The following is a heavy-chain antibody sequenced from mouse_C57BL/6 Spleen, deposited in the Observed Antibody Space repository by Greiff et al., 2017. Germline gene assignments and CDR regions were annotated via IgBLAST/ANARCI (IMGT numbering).Heavy chain of an antibody. J-gene: IGHJ4*01. D-gene: IGHD2-3*01. V-gene: IGHV3-6*01. CDR3: ASGDGYYRGDY. Sequence: EVKLQESGPGLVKPSQSLSLTCSVTGYPITSGYYWNWIRQFPGNKLEWMGYISYDGSNNYNPSLKNRISITRDTSKNQFFLKLNSVTTEHTATYYCASGDGYYRGDYWGQGTSVTVSS. CDR2: ISYDGSN. CDR1: GYPITSGYY.